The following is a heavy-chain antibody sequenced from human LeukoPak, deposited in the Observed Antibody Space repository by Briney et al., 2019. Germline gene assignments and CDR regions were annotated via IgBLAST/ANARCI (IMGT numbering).Heavy chain of an antibody. CDR3: ARHGGYHDIFDY. V-gene: IGHV4-39*01. Sequence: PSETLSLTCTVSGGSISSSTYYWGWLRQPPGKGLEWIGSMYYSGSTYYNPSLKSRVTISVDTSKNQFSLKLSSVTAADTAVYYCARHGGYHDIFDYWGQGTLVTVSS. CDR2: MYYSGST. D-gene: IGHD1-26*01. CDR1: GGSISSSTYY. J-gene: IGHJ4*02.